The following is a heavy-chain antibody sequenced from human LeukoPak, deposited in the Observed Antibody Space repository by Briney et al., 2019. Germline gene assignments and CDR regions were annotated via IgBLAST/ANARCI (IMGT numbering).Heavy chain of an antibody. CDR1: GYTFTDYY. J-gene: IGHJ5*02. CDR3: ATAYSSAGGWFDP. CDR2: VDPEDGET. D-gene: IGHD6-19*01. Sequence: GASVKVSCKAFGYTFTDYYMHWVQQAPGKGLEWMGRVDPEDGETIYAEKFQGRVTITADTSTDTAYMELSSLRSEDTAVYYCATAYSSAGGWFDPWGQGTLVTVSS. V-gene: IGHV1-69-2*01.